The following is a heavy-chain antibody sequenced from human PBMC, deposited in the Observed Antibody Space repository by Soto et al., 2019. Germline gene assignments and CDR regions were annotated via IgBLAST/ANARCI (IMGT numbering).Heavy chain of an antibody. Sequence: QVQLQESGPGLVKPSGTLSLTCAVSGGSINTDYWWSWVRQPPGKGLEWIGEVHHSGTTNYIQSLNSPLPTAVSHPGNQVSPGLASVAAADTAVDYCARGDSYRWVYWGQGTLVTVSS. CDR1: GGSINTDYW. V-gene: IGHV4-4*02. CDR2: VHHSGTT. D-gene: IGHD2-21*01. J-gene: IGHJ4*02. CDR3: ARGDSYRWVY.